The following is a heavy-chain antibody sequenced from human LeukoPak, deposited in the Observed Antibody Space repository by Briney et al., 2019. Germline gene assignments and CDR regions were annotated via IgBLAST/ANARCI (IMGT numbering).Heavy chain of an antibody. Sequence: EESLRLSCAASGFSISTYWMHWVRQAPGKGLVWVSRINSDGSTTSYADSVKGRFTISRDNAKNTLYLQMNSLRAEDTAVYYCARRTYSGTYYYFDYWGQGTLVTVSS. CDR2: INSDGSTT. J-gene: IGHJ4*02. D-gene: IGHD1-26*01. V-gene: IGHV3-74*01. CDR1: GFSISTYW. CDR3: ARRTYSGTYYYFDY.